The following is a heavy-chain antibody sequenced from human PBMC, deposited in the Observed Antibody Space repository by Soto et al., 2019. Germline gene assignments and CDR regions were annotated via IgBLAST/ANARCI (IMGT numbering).Heavy chain of an antibody. CDR2: IWYDGSNK. V-gene: IGHV3-33*01. CDR1: GFTFITYG. J-gene: IGHJ4*02. CDR3: ARAWGTTARYFDF. Sequence: QVQLVESGGGVVQPGRSLRLSCTASGFTFITYGMHWVRQAPGKGLEWVAGIWYDGSNKYYADSVKGRFTISRDNSKNPAYLQRTSLRAEDTAVYYCARAWGTTARYFDFWGQGPLVTVSS. D-gene: IGHD3-16*01.